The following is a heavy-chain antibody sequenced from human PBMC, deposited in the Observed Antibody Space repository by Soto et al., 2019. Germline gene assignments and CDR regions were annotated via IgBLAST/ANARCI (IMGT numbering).Heavy chain of an antibody. CDR3: ARGSLAEIGH. CDR2: IYHSGTT. V-gene: IGHV4-38-2*01. CDR1: GYSPSTGFH. Sequence: SEDLCLPWGGSGYSPSTGFHLGWSRQPPGKGLEWVRSIYHSGTTYYNPSHKSRVTISVDTSKNQFSLKVRSVTAADTAVYYCARGSLAEIGHWG. D-gene: IGHD2-15*01. J-gene: IGHJ1*01.